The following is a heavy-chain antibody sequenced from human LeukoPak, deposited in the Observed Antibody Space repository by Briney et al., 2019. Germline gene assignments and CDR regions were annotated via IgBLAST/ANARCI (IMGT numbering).Heavy chain of an antibody. D-gene: IGHD6-13*01. V-gene: IGHV4-39*01. J-gene: IGHJ5*02. CDR3: ARHGDVEADGSWFDP. Sequence: SETLSLTCTVSGDSISSSSYSWGWVRQSPGKGLEWIGSPYYNGRTYYNPSLKTRVSISVDTANNEFSLKLSSVTAADTAIYYCARHGDVEADGSWFDPWGQGTLVTVSS. CDR1: GDSISSSSYS. CDR2: PYYNGRT.